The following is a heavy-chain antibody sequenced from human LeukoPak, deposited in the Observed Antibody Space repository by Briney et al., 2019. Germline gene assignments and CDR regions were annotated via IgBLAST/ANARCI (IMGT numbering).Heavy chain of an antibody. CDR3: ARDHRSYGMDV. J-gene: IGHJ6*02. CDR2: IYYSGST. V-gene: IGHV4-59*12. D-gene: IGHD3-16*02. CDR1: GGSISSYY. Sequence: SETLSLTCTVSGGSISSYYWSWIRQPPGKGLEWIGYIYYSGSTNYNPSLKSRVTISVDTSKNQFSLKLSSVTAADTAVYYCARDHRSYGMDVWGQGTTVTVSS.